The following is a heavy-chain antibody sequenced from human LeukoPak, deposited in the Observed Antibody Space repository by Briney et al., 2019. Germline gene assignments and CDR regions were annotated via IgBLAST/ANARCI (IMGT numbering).Heavy chain of an antibody. V-gene: IGHV3-23*01. CDR3: ARPYDFDY. Sequence: PGGSLRLSCAASGFTFSSYAMSWVRQAPGKGLEWVSAISGTGSTIYYADSVKGRFTISRDNAKNSLYLQMNSLRAEDTAVYYCARPYDFDYWGQGTLVTVSS. J-gene: IGHJ4*02. D-gene: IGHD2-2*01. CDR1: GFTFSSYA. CDR2: ISGTGSTI.